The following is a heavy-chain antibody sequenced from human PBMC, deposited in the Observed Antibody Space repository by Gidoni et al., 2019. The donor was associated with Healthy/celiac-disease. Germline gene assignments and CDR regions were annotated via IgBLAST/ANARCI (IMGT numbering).Heavy chain of an antibody. J-gene: IGHJ4*02. CDR1: GFPFSSYA. CDR3: AKQDGFIVVVISFDY. Sequence: EVQLLESGGGLVQPGGSLILSCSASGFPFSSYAMGWVRQAPGKGLEWVAAIRGSGGSTYYADSVKGRFTISRDNSKNTLYLQMNSLRAEDTAVYYCAKQDGFIVVVISFDYWGQGTLVTVSS. CDR2: IRGSGGST. D-gene: IGHD3-22*01. V-gene: IGHV3-23*01.